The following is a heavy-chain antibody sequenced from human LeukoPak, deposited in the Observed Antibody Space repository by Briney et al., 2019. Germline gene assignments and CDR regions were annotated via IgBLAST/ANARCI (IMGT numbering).Heavy chain of an antibody. V-gene: IGHV3-7*01. CDR1: GFTFSSYA. J-gene: IGHJ4*02. CDR2: IKQDGSEK. Sequence: GGSLRPSCAASGFTFSSYAMSWVRQAPGKGLEWVANIKQDGSEKYYVDSVKGRFTISRDNAKNSLYLQMNSLRAEDTAVYYCARRNDYWGQGTLVTVSS. CDR3: ARRNDY.